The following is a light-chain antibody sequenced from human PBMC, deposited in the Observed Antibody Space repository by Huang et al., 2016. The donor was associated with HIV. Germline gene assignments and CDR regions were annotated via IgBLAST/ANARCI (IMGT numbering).Light chain of an antibody. Sequence: EIVLTQSPATLSLSPGERATLACRASQSINSYLAWYQQKPGQAPRLLIYDASNRATGNPARFSGSGSGTDCTLTISSLEPEDFAVYYCQQRSNWPITFGQGTRLEIK. CDR2: DAS. J-gene: IGKJ5*01. CDR1: QSINSY. V-gene: IGKV3-11*01. CDR3: QQRSNWPIT.